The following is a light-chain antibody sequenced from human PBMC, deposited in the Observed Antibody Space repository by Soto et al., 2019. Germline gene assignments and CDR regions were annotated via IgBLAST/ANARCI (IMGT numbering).Light chain of an antibody. CDR3: QQYGTSPWT. V-gene: IGKV3-20*01. Sequence: EIVLTQSPATLSLSPGARATLSCRASQSVSSSYLAWYQQKPGQAPRLLIYGASSRATGIPDRFSGSGSGTDFTLTISRLEPEDFAVYYCQQYGTSPWTFGQGTKVDIK. CDR1: QSVSSSY. J-gene: IGKJ1*01. CDR2: GAS.